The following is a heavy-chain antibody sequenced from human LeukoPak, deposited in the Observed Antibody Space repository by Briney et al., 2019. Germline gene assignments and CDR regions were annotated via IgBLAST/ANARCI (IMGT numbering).Heavy chain of an antibody. V-gene: IGHV4-34*01. CDR1: GGSFSGYY. J-gene: IGHJ4*02. CDR3: ARGRAWGAFDY. CDR2: INHSGST. Sequence: PSETLSLTCAVYGGSFSGYYWSWIRQPPGKGLEWIGEINHSGSTNYNPSLKSRVTISVDTSKNQFSLKLSSVTPADTAVYYCARGRAWGAFDYWGQGTLVTVSS. D-gene: IGHD1-26*01.